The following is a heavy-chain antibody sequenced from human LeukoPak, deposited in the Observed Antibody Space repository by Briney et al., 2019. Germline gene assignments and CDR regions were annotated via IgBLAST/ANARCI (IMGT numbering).Heavy chain of an antibody. CDR3: AKNPTYSSSFVDY. CDR2: ISSSSSTI. V-gene: IGHV3-48*01. CDR1: GFTFSSYS. Sequence: GGSLRLSCAASGFTFSSYSMNWVRQAPGKGLEWVSYISSSSSTIYYADSVKGRFTISRDNAKNSLYLQMNSLRAEDTAVYYCAKNPTYSSSFVDYWGQGTLVTVSS. J-gene: IGHJ4*02. D-gene: IGHD6-13*01.